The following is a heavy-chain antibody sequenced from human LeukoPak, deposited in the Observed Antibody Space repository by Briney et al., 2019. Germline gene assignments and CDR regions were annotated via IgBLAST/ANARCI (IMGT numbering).Heavy chain of an antibody. V-gene: IGHV4-34*01. J-gene: IGHJ3*02. CDR2: INHSGST. Sequence: SETLSLTCAVYGGSFSGYYWSWIRQPPGKGLEWIGEINHSGSTNYNPSLKSRVTISVDTSKNQFSLKLSSVTAADTAVYYCARETYYDILTGYQPGAFDIWGQGTMVTVSS. D-gene: IGHD3-9*01. CDR1: GGSFSGYY. CDR3: ARETYYDILTGYQPGAFDI.